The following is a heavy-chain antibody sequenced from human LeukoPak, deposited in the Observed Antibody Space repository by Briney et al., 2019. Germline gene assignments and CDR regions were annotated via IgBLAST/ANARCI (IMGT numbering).Heavy chain of an antibody. Sequence: SETLSLACAVYGGSFSGYYWSWIRQPPGKGLEWIGEINHSGSTNYNPSLKSQVTISVDTSKNQFSLKLSSVTAADTAVYYCARGNYYDSSGSHWYFDLWGRGTLVTVSS. CDR2: INHSGST. V-gene: IGHV4-34*01. J-gene: IGHJ2*01. D-gene: IGHD3-22*01. CDR3: ARGNYYDSSGSHWYFDL. CDR1: GGSFSGYY.